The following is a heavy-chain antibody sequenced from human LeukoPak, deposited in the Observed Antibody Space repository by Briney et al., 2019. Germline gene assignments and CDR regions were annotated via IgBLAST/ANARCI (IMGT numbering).Heavy chain of an antibody. CDR2: NNPKSGGT. V-gene: IGHV1-2*02. Sequence: ASVKDSCKATGYTFTGYYMHGVRQAPGQGPDGMGRNNPKSGGTNYAQKFEGRVTMTRDTYISTAYMELSRLRSDDTAVYYCARDLYGDYVYYFDYWGQGTLVTVSS. CDR3: ARDLYGDYVYYFDY. D-gene: IGHD4-17*01. J-gene: IGHJ4*02. CDR1: GYTFTGYY.